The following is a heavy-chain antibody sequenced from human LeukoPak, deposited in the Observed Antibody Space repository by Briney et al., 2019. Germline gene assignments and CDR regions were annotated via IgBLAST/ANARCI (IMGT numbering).Heavy chain of an antibody. V-gene: IGHV1-2*06. J-gene: IGHJ3*02. CDR1: GYTFTGYY. D-gene: IGHD1-26*01. CDR2: INPNSGGT. Sequence: ASVKVSCKASGYTFTGYYMHWVRQAPGQGLEWMGRINPNSGGTNYAQKFQGRVTMTRDTSTSTVYMELSSLRSEDTAVYYCAGEWELNAFDIWGQGTMVTVSS. CDR3: AGEWELNAFDI.